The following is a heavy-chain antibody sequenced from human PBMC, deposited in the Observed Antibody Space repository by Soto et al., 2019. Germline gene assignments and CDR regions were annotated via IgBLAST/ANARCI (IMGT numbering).Heavy chain of an antibody. CDR1: GYTFTVYY. CDR2: IHPNSGGP. V-gene: IGHV1-2*02. J-gene: IGHJ4*02. D-gene: IGHD5-12*01. CDR3: ARAGLTTLELATID. Sequence: GXSGKVCCEASGYTFTVYYLHWVPQYPGQGLQWLGWIHPNSGGPKFPQQFQGRVIMTRDTSISTAYMELSRLTPGDTAVYYCARAGLTTLELATIDWGQGILPTLSS.